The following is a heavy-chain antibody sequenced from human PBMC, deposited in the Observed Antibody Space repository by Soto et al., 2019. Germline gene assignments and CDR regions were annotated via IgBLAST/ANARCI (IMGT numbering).Heavy chain of an antibody. CDR2: IWYDGSNK. D-gene: IGHD3-10*01. Sequence: QVQLVESGGGVVQPGRSLRLSCAASGFTFSSYGMHWVRQAPGKGLEWVAVIWYDGSNKYYADSVKGRLTISRDNSKNTLYLQMNSLRAEDTAVYYCARGYYYGSGSYYTSHSGVDYWGQGTLVTVSS. V-gene: IGHV3-33*01. CDR1: GFTFSSYG. J-gene: IGHJ4*02. CDR3: ARGYYYGSGSYYTSHSGVDY.